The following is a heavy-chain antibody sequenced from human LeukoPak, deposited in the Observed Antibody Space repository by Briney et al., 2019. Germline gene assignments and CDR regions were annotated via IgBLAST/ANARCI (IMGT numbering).Heavy chain of an antibody. V-gene: IGHV4-39*07. CDR3: ARDRGAVAGTGGTFDY. CDR1: GVSISSSSYY. Sequence: PSETLSLTCTVSGVSISSSSYYWGWIRQPPGKDLEWIGSINYSGTTYYNPSLKSPVTISVDTSKNQFSLKLSSVTAADTAIYYCARDRGAVAGTGGTFDYWGQGTLVTVSS. D-gene: IGHD6-19*01. J-gene: IGHJ4*02. CDR2: INYSGTT.